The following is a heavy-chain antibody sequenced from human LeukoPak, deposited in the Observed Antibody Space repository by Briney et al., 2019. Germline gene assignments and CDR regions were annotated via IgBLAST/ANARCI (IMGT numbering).Heavy chain of an antibody. D-gene: IGHD3-22*01. J-gene: IGHJ1*01. CDR3: GRRRYYGGSGYLE. Sequence: KPSETLSHTCTVSGGSISSSSYYWGWIRQPPGKGLEWIGSIYYSGSTYYNPSLKSRVTISVDPSNNQFSLNLRSVTAAATALYSGGRRRYYGGSGYLEWGQGTLLSVSS. V-gene: IGHV4-39*01. CDR1: GGSISSSSYY. CDR2: IYYSGST.